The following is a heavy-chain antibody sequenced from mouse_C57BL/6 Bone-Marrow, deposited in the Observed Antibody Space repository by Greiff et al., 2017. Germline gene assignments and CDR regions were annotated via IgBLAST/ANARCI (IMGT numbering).Heavy chain of an antibody. CDR3: ARHLTTDYFDY. CDR1: GFTFSSYG. D-gene: IGHD1-1*01. CDR2: ISSGGSYT. V-gene: IGHV5-6*01. Sequence: EVQLVESGGDLVKPGGSLKLSCAASGFTFSSYGMSWVRQTPDKRLEWVATISSGGSYTYYPDSVKGRFTISRDNAKNTLYLQMSSLKSGDTAMYYCARHLTTDYFDYWGQGTTLTVSS. J-gene: IGHJ2*01.